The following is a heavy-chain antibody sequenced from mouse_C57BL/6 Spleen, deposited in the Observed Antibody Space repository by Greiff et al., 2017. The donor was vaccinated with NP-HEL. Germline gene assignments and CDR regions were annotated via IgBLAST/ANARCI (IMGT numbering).Heavy chain of an antibody. CDR2: IRNKANGYTT. J-gene: IGHJ2*01. V-gene: IGHV7-3*01. D-gene: IGHD3-1*01. CDR1: GFTFTDYY. Sequence: EVQLVESGGGLVQPGGSLSLSCAASGFTFTDYYMSWVRQPPGKALEWLGFIRNKANGYTTEYSASVKGRFTISRDNSQSILYLQMNALRAEDSATYYCARYRGLGRGVFDYWGQGTTLTVSS. CDR3: ARYRGLGRGVFDY.